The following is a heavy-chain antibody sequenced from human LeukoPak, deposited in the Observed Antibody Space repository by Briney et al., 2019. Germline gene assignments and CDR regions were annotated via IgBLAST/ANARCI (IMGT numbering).Heavy chain of an antibody. J-gene: IGHJ5*02. Sequence: PSETLSLTCAVSGGSISSGGYSWSWIRQPPGKGLEWIGYIYHSGSTYYNPSLKSRVTISVDRSKNQFSLKLSSVTAADTAVYYCARGPGDGGWFDPWGQGTLVTVSS. CDR1: GGSISSGGYS. CDR3: ARGPGDGGWFDP. D-gene: IGHD2-21*02. V-gene: IGHV4-30-2*01. CDR2: IYHSGST.